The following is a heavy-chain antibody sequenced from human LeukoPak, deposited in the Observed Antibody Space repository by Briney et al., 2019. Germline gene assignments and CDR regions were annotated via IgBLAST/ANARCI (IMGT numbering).Heavy chain of an antibody. D-gene: IGHD1-26*01. V-gene: IGHV3-23*01. CDR3: AKELYTGSYFTSGY. J-gene: IGHJ4*02. Sequence: TGGSLRLSCAASGFSFSSYTMSWVRQAPGKGLEWVSAITGSGSSTFYAGSVKGRFTISRDNSKNTLDLQMNSLRVDDAAVYYCAKELYTGSYFTSGYWGQGTLVTVSS. CDR2: ITGSGSST. CDR1: GFSFSSYT.